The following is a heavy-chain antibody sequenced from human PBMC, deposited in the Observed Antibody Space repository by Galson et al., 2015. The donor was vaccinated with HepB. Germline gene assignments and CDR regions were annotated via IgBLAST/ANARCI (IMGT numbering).Heavy chain of an antibody. V-gene: IGHV3-30*18. CDR2: ISYDGSKK. Sequence: SLRLSCAASGFIFSTYGMHWVRQAPGKGLEWVAFISYDGSKKFYADSVKGRFTISRDNSRNTLYLQVNSLRNEDTAVYFCAKVITVTAVINSAPDGMDVWGQGTTVTVSS. D-gene: IGHD3-22*01. J-gene: IGHJ6*02. CDR3: AKVITVTAVINSAPDGMDV. CDR1: GFIFSTYG.